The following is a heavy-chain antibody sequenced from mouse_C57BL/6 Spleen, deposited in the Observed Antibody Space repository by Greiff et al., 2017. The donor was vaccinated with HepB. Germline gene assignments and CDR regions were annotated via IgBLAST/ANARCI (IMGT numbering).Heavy chain of an antibody. Sequence: VKLVESGAELVKPGASVKISCKASGYAFSSYWMTWVKQRPGKGLEWIGQIYPGDGDTNYNGKFKGKATLTADKSSSTAYMQLSSLTSEDSAVYFCARGSRTTMITTGDYWGQGTTLTVSS. CDR3: ARGSRTTMITTGDY. V-gene: IGHV1-80*01. D-gene: IGHD2-4*01. J-gene: IGHJ2*01. CDR2: IYPGDGDT. CDR1: GYAFSSYW.